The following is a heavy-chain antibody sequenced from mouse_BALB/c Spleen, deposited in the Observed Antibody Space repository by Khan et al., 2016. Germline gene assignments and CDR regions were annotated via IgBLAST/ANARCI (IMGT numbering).Heavy chain of an antibody. D-gene: IGHD2-1*01. CDR3: AREDYGNYGDYFDY. CDR2: ISSGGST. J-gene: IGHJ2*01. V-gene: IGHV5-6-5*01. CDR1: GFTFSSFG. Sequence: EVELVESGGGLVQPGGSRKLSCAASGFTFSSFGMHWVRQAPEKGLEWVAYISSGGSTYYPDSVKGRFTISRDNARNILNLQMSSLRSEDTAMYYCAREDYGNYGDYFDYWGQGTTLTVSS.